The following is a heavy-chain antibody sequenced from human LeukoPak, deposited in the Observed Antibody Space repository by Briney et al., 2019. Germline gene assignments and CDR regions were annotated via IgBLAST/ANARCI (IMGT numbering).Heavy chain of an antibody. V-gene: IGHV4-30-4*01. Sequence: SETLSLTCAVSGGSISSGDYYWSWIRQPPGKGLEWIGYIYYSGSTYYNPSLKSRVTISVDTSKNQFSLKLSSVTAADTAVYYCARQGFMITFGGVIVIGWADYWGQGTLVTVSS. CDR3: ARQGFMITFGGVIVIGWADY. CDR1: GGSISSGDYY. CDR2: IYYSGST. D-gene: IGHD3-16*02. J-gene: IGHJ4*02.